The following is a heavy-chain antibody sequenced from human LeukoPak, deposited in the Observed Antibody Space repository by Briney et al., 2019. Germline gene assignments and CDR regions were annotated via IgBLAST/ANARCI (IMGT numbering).Heavy chain of an antibody. CDR1: GGSISSSSYY. D-gene: IGHD3-10*01. CDR3: ARHCRITMPLYYYMDV. Sequence: PSETLSLTCTASGGSISSSSYYCGWIRQPPGKGLEWIGSIYYGGSTYYNPSLKSRVTISVDTSKNQFSLKLSSVTAADTAVYYCARHCRITMPLYYYMDVWGKGTTVTISS. V-gene: IGHV4-39*01. J-gene: IGHJ6*03. CDR2: IYYGGST.